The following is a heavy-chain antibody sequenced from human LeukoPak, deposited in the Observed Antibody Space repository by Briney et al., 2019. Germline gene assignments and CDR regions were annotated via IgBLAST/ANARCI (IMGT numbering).Heavy chain of an antibody. V-gene: IGHV4-39*01. D-gene: IGHD3-3*01. CDR1: GGSISSSTYY. J-gene: IGHJ4*02. Sequence: PSETLSLTCTVSGGSISSSTYYWGWIRQSPGKGLEWIGSNYYSGTTYYNPSVKSRVTISVDTSKNQFSLKLSSVTAADTAVYYCARLSVWSGYYLDWGQGTLVTVSS. CDR2: NYYSGTT. CDR3: ARLSVWSGYYLD.